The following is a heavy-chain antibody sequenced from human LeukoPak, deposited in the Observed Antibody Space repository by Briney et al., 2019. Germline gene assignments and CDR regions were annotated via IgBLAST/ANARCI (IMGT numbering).Heavy chain of an antibody. CDR1: GFTFSTYA. Sequence: GRSLRLSCVASGFTFSTYAMHWVRQAPGKGLEWMAVISYDGSNKYYADSVKGRFTISRDNSKNTLYLQMNSLRAEDTAVYYCARDTYYDILTGPIDFDYWGQGTLVTVSS. V-gene: IGHV3-30*04. CDR2: ISYDGSNK. J-gene: IGHJ4*02. CDR3: ARDTYYDILTGPIDFDY. D-gene: IGHD3-9*01.